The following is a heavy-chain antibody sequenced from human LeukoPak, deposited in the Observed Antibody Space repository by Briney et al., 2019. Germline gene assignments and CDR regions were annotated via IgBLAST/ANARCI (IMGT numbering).Heavy chain of an antibody. CDR1: GYSFTSYW. J-gene: IGHJ4*02. V-gene: IGHV5-51*01. Sequence: PGESLKISCKGSGYSFTSYWIGWVRQMPGKGLEWMGIIYPGDSDTRYSPAFQGHVTISADKSITTAYLHWSSLKASDTAMYYCARWEGYSSGWSEHYYFDYWGQGTLVTVSS. D-gene: IGHD6-19*01. CDR3: ARWEGYSSGWSEHYYFDY. CDR2: IYPGDSDT.